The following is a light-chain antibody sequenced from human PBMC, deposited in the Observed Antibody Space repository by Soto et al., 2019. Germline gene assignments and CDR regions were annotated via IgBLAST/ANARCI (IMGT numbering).Light chain of an antibody. J-gene: IGKJ1*01. Sequence: EIVMTQSPATLSVSPGEGATLYCRASQSVSNNLAWYQQKPGQAPRLLIYSVSTRATGIPARFSGSGSGTEFTLTINSLQSEDFAIYYCQQYNKWPPWTFGQGTKVDIK. CDR3: QQYNKWPPWT. CDR2: SVS. V-gene: IGKV3-15*01. CDR1: QSVSNN.